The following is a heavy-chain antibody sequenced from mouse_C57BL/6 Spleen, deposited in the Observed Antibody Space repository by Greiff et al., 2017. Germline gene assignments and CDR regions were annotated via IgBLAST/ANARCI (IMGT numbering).Heavy chain of an antibody. CDR3: ARSSYCNYDYFDY. J-gene: IGHJ2*01. Sequence: EVKLVESEGGLVQPGSSMKLSCTASGFTFRDYYMAWVRQVPEKGLEWVANINYDGSSTYYLDSLKSRFIISRDNAKNILYLQMSSLKSEDTATYYCARSSYCNYDYFDYWGQGTTLTVSS. CDR1: GFTFRDYY. CDR2: INYDGSST. D-gene: IGHD2-1*01. V-gene: IGHV5-16*01.